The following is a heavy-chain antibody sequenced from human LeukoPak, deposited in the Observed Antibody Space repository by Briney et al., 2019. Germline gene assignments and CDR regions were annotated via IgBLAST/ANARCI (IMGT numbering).Heavy chain of an antibody. D-gene: IGHD6-13*01. CDR1: GFSVSGYW. Sequence: GGSLRLSCAVSGFSVSGYWMTWVRQAPGKGLEWVANIKQDGSEKNYVDSVKGRFTISRDNAENSLFLQMNSLRVEDTAVYYRAREWLGGIAAAGTRIEGDYWGQGTLVAVSS. CDR2: IKQDGSEK. J-gene: IGHJ4*02. V-gene: IGHV3-7*01. CDR3: AREWLGGIAAAGTRIEGDY.